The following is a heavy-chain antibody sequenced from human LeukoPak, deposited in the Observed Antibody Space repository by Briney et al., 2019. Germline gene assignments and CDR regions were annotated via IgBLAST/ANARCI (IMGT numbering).Heavy chain of an antibody. CDR3: AKDLSSWYGGFDY. Sequence: GGSLRLSCAASGFIFDDYAMHWVRQAPGKGLEWVSGISWNGGSIGYADSVKGRFTISRDNAKNSLYLQMNSLRPEDTAIYYCAKDLSSWYGGFDYWGRGTLVTVSS. CDR1: GFIFDDYA. J-gene: IGHJ4*02. CDR2: ISWNGGSI. D-gene: IGHD3-10*01. V-gene: IGHV3-9*01.